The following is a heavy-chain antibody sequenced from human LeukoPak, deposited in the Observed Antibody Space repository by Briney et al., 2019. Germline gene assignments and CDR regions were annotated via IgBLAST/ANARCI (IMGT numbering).Heavy chain of an antibody. J-gene: IGHJ4*02. CDR2: INHSGST. Sequence: SETLSLTCAVYGGSFSGYYWSWIRQPPGKGLEWIGEINHSGSTNYNPSLKSRVTISVDTSKNLFSLKLSSVTAADTAVYYCASETRYSSSWSYWGQGTLVTVSS. CDR1: GGSFSGYY. D-gene: IGHD6-13*01. V-gene: IGHV4-34*01. CDR3: ASETRYSSSWSY.